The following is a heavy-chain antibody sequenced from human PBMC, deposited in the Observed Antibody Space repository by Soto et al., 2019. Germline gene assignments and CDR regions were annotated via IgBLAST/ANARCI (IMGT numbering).Heavy chain of an antibody. CDR3: ATMEVLDWGY. D-gene: IGHD3-16*01. J-gene: IGHJ4*02. CDR2: ISWNSGSI. Sequence: GGSLRLSCAASGFTFDDYAMHWVRQAPGKGLEWVSGISWNSGSIGYADSVKGRFTISRDNAKNSLYLQMNSLRAEDTALYYCATMEVLDWGYWGQGTLVTVSS. CDR1: GFTFDDYA. V-gene: IGHV3-9*01.